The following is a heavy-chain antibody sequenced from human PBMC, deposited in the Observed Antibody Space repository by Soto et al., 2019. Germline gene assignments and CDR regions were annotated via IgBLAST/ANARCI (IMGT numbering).Heavy chain of an antibody. J-gene: IGHJ5*02. CDR2: ISAYNGNT. V-gene: IGHV1-18*01. CDR1: GYTFNSYG. D-gene: IGHD2-15*01. Sequence: APVKVCCKASGYTFNSYGISWVRQAPGQGLEWMGWISAYNGNTNYAQKLQGRVTMTTDTSTSTAYMELRSLRSDDTAVYYCAREYEYCSGGSCYPNWFDPWGQGTLVTVSS. CDR3: AREYEYCSGGSCYPNWFDP.